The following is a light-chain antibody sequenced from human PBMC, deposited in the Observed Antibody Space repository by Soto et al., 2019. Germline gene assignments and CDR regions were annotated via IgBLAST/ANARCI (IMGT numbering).Light chain of an antibody. CDR1: QTIDNT. CDR3: QHYNYWPYT. V-gene: IGKV3-15*01. J-gene: IGKJ2*01. CDR2: DAS. Sequence: EIVMTQSPATLSLSPGERATLSCRASQTIDNTLAWYQRKPGQAPRLLIYDASTRATGVPARFSGSGSGTDFTLTIRSLQSEDFAVYYCQHYNYWPYTFGQGTKLDNK.